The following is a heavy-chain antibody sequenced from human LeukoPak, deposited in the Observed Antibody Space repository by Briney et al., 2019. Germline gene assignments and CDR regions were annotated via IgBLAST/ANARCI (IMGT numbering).Heavy chain of an antibody. CDR3: ARSITMVRGFDY. J-gene: IGHJ4*02. D-gene: IGHD3-10*01. Sequence: PGGSLRLSCAASGFTFSSYGMHWVRQAPGKGLEWVAVIWYDGSNKYYADSVKGRFTISRDNSKNTLYLQMNSLRAEDTAVYYCARSITMVRGFDYWGQGTLVTVSS. CDR1: GFTFSSYG. V-gene: IGHV3-33*08. CDR2: IWYDGSNK.